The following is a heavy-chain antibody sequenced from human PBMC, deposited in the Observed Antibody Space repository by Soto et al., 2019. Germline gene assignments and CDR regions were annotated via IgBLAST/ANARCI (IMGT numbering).Heavy chain of an antibody. V-gene: IGHV4-31*03. Sequence: PSETLSLTCTVSVGSISSGGYYWSWIRQHPGKGLEWIGYIYYSGSTYYNPSLKSRVTISVDTSKNQFSLKLSSVTAADTAVYYCARAHLWEKARSLDWFDPWGQGTLVTVSS. CDR1: VGSISSGGYY. CDR2: IYYSGST. J-gene: IGHJ5*02. CDR3: ARAHLWEKARSLDWFDP. D-gene: IGHD1-26*01.